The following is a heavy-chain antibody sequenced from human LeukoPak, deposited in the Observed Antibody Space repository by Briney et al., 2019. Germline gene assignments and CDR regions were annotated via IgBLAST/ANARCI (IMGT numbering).Heavy chain of an antibody. J-gene: IGHJ3*02. CDR1: GFTFSNYA. Sequence: PGGSLRLSCAASGFTFSNYAMSWVRQAPGKGLEWVSSISGSGGTTYYADSVKGRFTIFRDNSKNTLYVQMNSLRAEDTAVYYCAKVLSAPVNDAFDIWGQGTMVTVSS. D-gene: IGHD3-9*01. V-gene: IGHV3-23*01. CDR2: ISGSGGTT. CDR3: AKVLSAPVNDAFDI.